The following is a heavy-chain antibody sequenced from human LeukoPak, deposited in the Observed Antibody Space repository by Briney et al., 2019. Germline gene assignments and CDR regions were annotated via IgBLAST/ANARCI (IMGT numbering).Heavy chain of an antibody. J-gene: IGHJ5*02. CDR1: GYTFTGYY. CDR2: MNPNSGNT. D-gene: IGHD2-2*03. V-gene: IGHV1-8*02. Sequence: GASVKVSCKASGYTFTGYYMHWVRQATGQGLEWMGWMNPNSGNTGYAQKFQGRVTMTRNTSISTAYMELSSLRSEDTAVYYCARAHGYCSSTSCFSFWFDPWGQGTLVTVSS. CDR3: ARAHGYCSSTSCFSFWFDP.